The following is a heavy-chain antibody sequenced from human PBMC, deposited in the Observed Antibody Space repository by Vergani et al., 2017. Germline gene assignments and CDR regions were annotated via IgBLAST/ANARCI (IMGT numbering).Heavy chain of an antibody. CDR2: ISAYNGNT. V-gene: IGHV1-18*01. J-gene: IGHJ5*02. CDR1: GYTFTSYG. Sequence: QVQLVQSGAGVKKPGASVKVSCKASGYTFTSYGISWVRQAPGQGLEWMGWISAYNGNTNYAQKLQGRVTMTTDTSTSTAYMELRSLRSDDTAVYYCAREGVTYYDFWSGRGWFDPWGQGTLVTVSS. CDR3: AREGVTYYDFWSGRGWFDP. D-gene: IGHD3-3*01.